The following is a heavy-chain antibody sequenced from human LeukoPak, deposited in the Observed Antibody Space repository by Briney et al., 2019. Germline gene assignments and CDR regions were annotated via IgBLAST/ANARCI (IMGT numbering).Heavy chain of an antibody. CDR3: AKWVAGTPSSDY. CDR1: GFTFSSYG. J-gene: IGHJ4*02. Sequence: GGSLRLSCAASGFTFSSYGMHWVRQAPGKGLEWVALISYDGTNEYYADSVEGRFTISRDNSKNTLYLQMNSLRPGDTAVYYCAKWVAGTPSSDYWGQGTLVTVSS. D-gene: IGHD6-19*01. V-gene: IGHV3-30*18. CDR2: ISYDGTNE.